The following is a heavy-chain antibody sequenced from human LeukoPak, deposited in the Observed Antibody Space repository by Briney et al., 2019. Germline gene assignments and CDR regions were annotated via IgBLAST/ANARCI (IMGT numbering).Heavy chain of an antibody. CDR2: ICPGDSDT. Sequence: GESLKISCKGSGYSFTSYWIGWVRQMPGKGLEWMGIICPGDSDTRYSPSFQGQVTISADKSISTAYLQWSSLKASDIAMYYCARGHCSSTSCSGDAFDIWGQGTMVTVSS. CDR1: GYSFTSYW. CDR3: ARGHCSSTSCSGDAFDI. D-gene: IGHD2-2*01. J-gene: IGHJ3*02. V-gene: IGHV5-51*01.